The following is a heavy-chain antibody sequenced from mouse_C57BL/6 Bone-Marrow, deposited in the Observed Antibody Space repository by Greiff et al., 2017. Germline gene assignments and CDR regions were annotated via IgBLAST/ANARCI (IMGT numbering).Heavy chain of an antibody. CDR1: GFTFSDYY. J-gene: IGHJ1*03. D-gene: IGHD1-1*01. CDR3: ARQGSSYWYFDV. V-gene: IGHV5-12*01. Sequence: EVKLMESGGGLVQPGGSLKLSCAASGFTFSDYYMYWVRQTPEKRLEWVAYISNGGGSTYYPDTVKGRFTISRDNAKNTLYLQMSRLKSEDTAMYYCARQGSSYWYFDVWGTGTTVTVSS. CDR2: ISNGGGST.